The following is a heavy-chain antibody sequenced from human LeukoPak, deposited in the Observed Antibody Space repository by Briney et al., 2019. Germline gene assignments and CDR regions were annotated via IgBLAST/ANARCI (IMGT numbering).Heavy chain of an antibody. CDR1: GGSISSYY. J-gene: IGHJ6*03. CDR2: IYYSGST. V-gene: IGHV4-59*01. Sequence: SETLSLTCTVSGGSISSYYWSWLRQPPGKGLEWIGYIYYSGSTNYNPSLKSRVTISVDTSKNQFSLKLSSVTAAATAVYYCARVHYGDNSMDVWGKGTTVTVSS. D-gene: IGHD4-17*01. CDR3: ARVHYGDNSMDV.